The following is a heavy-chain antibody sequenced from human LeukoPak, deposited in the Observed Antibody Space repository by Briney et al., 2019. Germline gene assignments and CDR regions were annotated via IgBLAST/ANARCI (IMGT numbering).Heavy chain of an antibody. V-gene: IGHV3-21*01. J-gene: IGHJ4*02. D-gene: IGHD1-1*01. Sequence: GGSLRLSCAASGFTFSSYSMNWVRQAPGKGLEWVSSISSSSSYIYYADSVKGRFTISRDNAKNSLYLQLNGLRAEDTAVYYCARDPVSASTTFDYWGQGTLVTDSS. CDR2: ISSSSSYI. CDR3: ARDPVSASTTFDY. CDR1: GFTFSSYS.